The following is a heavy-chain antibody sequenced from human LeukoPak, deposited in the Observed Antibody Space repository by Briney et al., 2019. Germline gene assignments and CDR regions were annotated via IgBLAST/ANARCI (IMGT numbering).Heavy chain of an antibody. CDR2: IDPSDSYT. D-gene: IGHD2-15*01. V-gene: IGHV5-10-1*01. Sequence: GESLKISCTGSGYIFTSYWISWVRQMPGKGLEWMGRIDPSDSYTNYRPAFQGHVTISADKSISTAYLQWSSLQASDTAMYYCATSSTPIVVGDYWGQGTLVTVSS. J-gene: IGHJ4*02. CDR3: ATSSTPIVVGDY. CDR1: GYIFTSYW.